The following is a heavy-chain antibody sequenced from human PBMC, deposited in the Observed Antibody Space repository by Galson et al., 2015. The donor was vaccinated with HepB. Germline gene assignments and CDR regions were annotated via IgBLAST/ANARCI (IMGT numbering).Heavy chain of an antibody. J-gene: IGHJ4*02. D-gene: IGHD2-2*01. V-gene: IGHV1-2*02. CDR1: GYTFTGYY. CDR3: ARADIVVVPAAPYGY. Sequence: SVKVSCKASGYTFTGYYMHWVRQAPGQGLEWMGWINPNSGGTNYAQKFQGRVTMTRDTSISTAYMELSRLRSDDTAVYYCARADIVVVPAAPYGYWGRGTLVTVSS. CDR2: INPNSGGT.